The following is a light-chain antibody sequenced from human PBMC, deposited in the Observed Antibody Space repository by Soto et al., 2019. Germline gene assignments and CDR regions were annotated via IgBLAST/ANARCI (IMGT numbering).Light chain of an antibody. V-gene: IGKV1-33*01. CDR3: QQYDNLLT. CDR2: DAS. Sequence: DIQMTQSPSSLSASVGYRVTITCLSSQSISSYLNWYQQKPVKAPKLLIYDASNLETGVPSRFSGSGSGTDFTFTISSLQPEDIATYYCQQYDNLLTFGGGTKVDI. CDR1: QSISSY. J-gene: IGKJ4*01.